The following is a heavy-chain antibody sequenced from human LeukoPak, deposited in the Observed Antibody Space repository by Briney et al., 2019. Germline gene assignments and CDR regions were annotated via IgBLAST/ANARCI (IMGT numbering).Heavy chain of an antibody. Sequence: SETLSLTCTVSGGSISSGSYYWSWIRQPAGKGLEWVGRIYTSGSTNHNPSLKSRVTISVDTSKNQFSLKLSSVTAADTAVYYCAREADDRPWSGYSPTFDYWGQGTLVTVSS. CDR1: GGSISSGSYY. CDR3: AREADDRPWSGYSPTFDY. CDR2: IYTSGST. J-gene: IGHJ4*02. V-gene: IGHV4-61*02. D-gene: IGHD3-3*01.